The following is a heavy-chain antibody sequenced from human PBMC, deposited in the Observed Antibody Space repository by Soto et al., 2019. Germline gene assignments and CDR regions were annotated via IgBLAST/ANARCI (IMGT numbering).Heavy chain of an antibody. CDR1: GFTFDDYA. J-gene: IGHJ4*02. Sequence: GGSLRLSCAASGFTFDDYAMHWVRQAPGKGLEWVSGISWNSGSIGYADSGKGRFTISRDNAKNSLYLQMNSLRAEDTALYYCAKVVHPRYCSGGSCYWASFDYWGQGTLVTVSS. V-gene: IGHV3-9*01. D-gene: IGHD2-15*01. CDR3: AKVVHPRYCSGGSCYWASFDY. CDR2: ISWNSGSI.